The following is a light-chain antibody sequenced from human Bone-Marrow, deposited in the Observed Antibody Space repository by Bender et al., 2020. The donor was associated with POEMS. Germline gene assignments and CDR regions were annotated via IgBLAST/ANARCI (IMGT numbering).Light chain of an antibody. J-gene: IGLJ2*01. V-gene: IGLV2-8*01. CDR3: SSYTGSDSVL. Sequence: QSALTQPASVSGSPGQSITISCTGTSGDIGTYNYVSWYQQHPGTAPKLIIYEVTKRPSGVPDRLSGSKSGNTASLTVSGLQADDEADYFCSSYTGSDSVLFGGGTKLTVL. CDR2: EVT. CDR1: SGDIGTYNY.